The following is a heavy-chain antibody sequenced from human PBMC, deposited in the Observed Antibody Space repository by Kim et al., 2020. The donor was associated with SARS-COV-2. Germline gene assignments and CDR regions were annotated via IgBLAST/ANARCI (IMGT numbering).Heavy chain of an antibody. J-gene: IGHJ4*02. CDR2: IQHDGGRT. CDR1: GFSFNFYW. CDR3: IRDYDF. V-gene: IGHV3-74*01. Sequence: GGSLRLSCAASGFSFNFYWIHWVRQAPGKGLVWVSGIQHDGGRTTSADSVRGRFTISRDNAKNTVFLEMSSLRAEDTAVYYCIRDYDFWGQGTLVTVSS.